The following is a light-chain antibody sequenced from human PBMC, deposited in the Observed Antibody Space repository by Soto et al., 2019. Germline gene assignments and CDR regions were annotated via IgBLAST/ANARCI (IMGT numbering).Light chain of an antibody. V-gene: IGLV2-8*01. J-gene: IGLJ1*01. CDR2: EVS. CDR1: SSDVGGYNY. CDR3: SSYAGSNTYV. Sequence: VLTQPPSASGSPGQSVTVSCTGNSSDVGGYNYVSWYQQHPGKAPKLMIYEVSKRPSGVPDRFSGSKSGNTASLTVSGLQAEDEDDYYCSSYAGSNTYVFVTGTMVTV.